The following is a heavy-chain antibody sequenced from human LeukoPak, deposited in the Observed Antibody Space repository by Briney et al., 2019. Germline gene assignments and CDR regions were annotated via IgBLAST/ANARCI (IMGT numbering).Heavy chain of an antibody. CDR3: ARHTYGDYDPFDY. D-gene: IGHD4-17*01. CDR1: GGSISSYY. J-gene: IGHJ4*02. Sequence: SETLSVTCPVSGGSISSYYWSWIRQPPGKGLEWIGYIYYSGSTNYNPSLKSRVTISVDTSKNQFSLKLSSVTAADTAVYYCARHTYGDYDPFDYWGQGTLVTVSS. V-gene: IGHV4-59*08. CDR2: IYYSGST.